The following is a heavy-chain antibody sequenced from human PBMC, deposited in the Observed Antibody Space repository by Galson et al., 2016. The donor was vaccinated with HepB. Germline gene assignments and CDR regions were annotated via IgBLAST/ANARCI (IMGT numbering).Heavy chain of an antibody. CDR3: ARAASEIPRVISDS. V-gene: IGHV1-46*01. CDR1: GYIFTAHY. CDR2: INPSRGST. J-gene: IGHJ4*02. Sequence: SCKASGYIFTAHYMHWVRQAPGQGLEWMGIINPSRGSTSYTQKFHGGITMTSDSSTNTVYMELSSLTYEDTAVYFCARAASEIPRVISDSWGQGSLVIVSS. D-gene: IGHD2-21*01.